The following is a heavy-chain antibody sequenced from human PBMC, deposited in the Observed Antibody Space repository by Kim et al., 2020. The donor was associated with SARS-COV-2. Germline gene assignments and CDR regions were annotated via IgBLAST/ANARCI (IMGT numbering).Heavy chain of an antibody. CDR2: ISYDGSNK. Sequence: GGSLRLSCAASGFTFSSYGMHWVRQAPGKGLEWVAVISYDGSNKYYADSVKGRFTISRDNSKNTLYLQMNSLRAEDTAVYYCAKDHMWTIFGVVQPYYYGMDVWGQGTTVTVSS. CDR1: GFTFSSYG. J-gene: IGHJ6*02. CDR3: AKDHMWTIFGVVQPYYYGMDV. D-gene: IGHD3-3*01. V-gene: IGHV3-30*18.